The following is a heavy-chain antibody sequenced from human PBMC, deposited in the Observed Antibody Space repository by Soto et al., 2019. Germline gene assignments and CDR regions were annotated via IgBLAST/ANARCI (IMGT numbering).Heavy chain of an antibody. V-gene: IGHV3-23*01. CDR2: ISGSGGST. D-gene: IGHD3-3*01. J-gene: IGHJ6*03. CDR3: AKRSTLLRFLEWSGPEDYYYYMDV. Sequence: GGPLRLSCAASGFTFSSYARSRVRQAPGKGLEWVSAISGSGGSTYYADSVKGRFTISRDNSKNTLYLQMNSLRAEDTAVYYCAKRSTLLRFLEWSGPEDYYYYMDVWGKGTTVTVSS. CDR1: GFTFSSYA.